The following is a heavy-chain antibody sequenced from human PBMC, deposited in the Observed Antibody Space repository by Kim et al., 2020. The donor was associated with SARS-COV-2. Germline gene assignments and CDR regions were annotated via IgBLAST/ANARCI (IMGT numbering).Heavy chain of an antibody. Sequence: SETLSLTCTVSGGSISSYYWSWIRQPPGKGLEWIGYIYYSGSTNYNPSLKSRVTISVDTSKNQFSLKLSSVTAADTAVYYCARGHGLDTVVSDYYYYYGMDVWGQGTTVTVSS. CDR2: IYYSGST. CDR3: ARGHGLDTVVSDYYYYYGMDV. J-gene: IGHJ6*02. V-gene: IGHV4-59*01. CDR1: GGSISSYY. D-gene: IGHD2-15*01.